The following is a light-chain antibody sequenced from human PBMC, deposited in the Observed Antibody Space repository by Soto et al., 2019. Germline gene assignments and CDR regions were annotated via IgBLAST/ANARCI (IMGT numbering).Light chain of an antibody. CDR1: SSDVGGYNY. V-gene: IGLV2-14*01. J-gene: IGLJ1*01. Sequence: QSALTQSPSVSGSPGQSFTISCTGTSSDVGGYNYVSWYQQHPGKAPKLMIYEVSNRPSGVSNRFSGSKSGNTASLTIFGLQAEDEADYYCSSYTSSSTLVFGTGTKVTVL. CDR2: EVS. CDR3: SSYTSSSTLV.